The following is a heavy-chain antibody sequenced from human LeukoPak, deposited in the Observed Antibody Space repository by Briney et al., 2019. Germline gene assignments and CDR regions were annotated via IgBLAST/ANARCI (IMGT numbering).Heavy chain of an antibody. CDR1: GYTFTGYY. J-gene: IGHJ4*02. CDR3: ARAPYSSSSLPFDY. D-gene: IGHD6-6*01. CDR2: INPNSGGT. Sequence: ASVKVSCKASGYTFTGYYMHWVRQAPGQGLEWMGWINPNSGGTNYAQKFQGRVTMTRDTSISTAYMELSRLRSDDTAVYYCARAPYSSSSLPFDYWGQGTLVTVSS. V-gene: IGHV1-2*02.